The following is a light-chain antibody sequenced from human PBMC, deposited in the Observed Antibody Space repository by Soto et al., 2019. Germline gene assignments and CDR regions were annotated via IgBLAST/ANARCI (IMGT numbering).Light chain of an antibody. V-gene: IGKV3-11*01. CDR1: RRVSSNY. CDR2: DAS. Sequence: EIALTQTPGTLSLSSGARATLSCRASRRVSSNYLAWYQQKPGQAPRLLIYDASNRATGIPARFSGSWSGTDFTLTISSLEPEDFAVYYCQQRSNWITFGQGTRLDIK. CDR3: QQRSNWIT. J-gene: IGKJ5*01.